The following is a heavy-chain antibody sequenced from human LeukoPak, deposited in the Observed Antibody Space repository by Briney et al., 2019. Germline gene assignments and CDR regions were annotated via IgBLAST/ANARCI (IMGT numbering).Heavy chain of an antibody. V-gene: IGHV5-51*01. Sequence: GESLKISCKGSGYSFTNYWIGWVRQMPGKGLEWMGIIYPGDSDTRYSPSFQGQVTISADKSISTAYLQWSGLKASDTAMYYCARRTAVYAIDYWGQGTLVTVSS. CDR2: IYPGDSDT. CDR3: ARRTAVYAIDY. J-gene: IGHJ4*02. D-gene: IGHD2-8*01. CDR1: GYSFTNYW.